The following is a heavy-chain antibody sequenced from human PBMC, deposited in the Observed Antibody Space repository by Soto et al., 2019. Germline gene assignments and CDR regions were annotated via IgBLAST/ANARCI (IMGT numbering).Heavy chain of an antibody. CDR1: VYALACFW. CDR3: GRLPLKCGCDCVFDH. CDR2: IYLSDSDS. Sequence: PGESLKISGHASVYALACFWVVAVPQKPGKRLECMGIIYLSDSDSRYSPSFQGQVTISADKSINTAYLQWSSLRASDPAMYYCGRLPLKCGCDCVFDHWGKGTVVTVSS. D-gene: IGHD2-21*02. J-gene: IGHJ4*02. V-gene: IGHV5-51*03.